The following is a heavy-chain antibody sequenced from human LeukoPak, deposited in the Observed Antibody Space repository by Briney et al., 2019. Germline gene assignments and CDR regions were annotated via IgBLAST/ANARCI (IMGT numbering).Heavy chain of an antibody. V-gene: IGHV1-69*13. CDR1: GSTFSRFA. CDR2: IIPIFGTA. D-gene: IGHD2-2*01. Sequence: ASVKVSCKASGSTFSRFAMSWVRRAPRQGLEWRGGIIPIFGTANYAQRFQGRVTITADESTGTAYMELSGLRSEDTAVYYCARVVPPRYCSTTSCYWKGWFDPWGQGTLVTVSS. J-gene: IGHJ5*02. CDR3: ARVVPPRYCSTTSCYWKGWFDP.